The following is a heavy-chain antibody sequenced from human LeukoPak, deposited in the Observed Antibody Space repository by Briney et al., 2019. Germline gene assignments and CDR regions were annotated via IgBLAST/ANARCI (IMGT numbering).Heavy chain of an antibody. D-gene: IGHD1-26*01. V-gene: IGHV3-30*03. Sequence: GRSLRLSCAASGFTFSSYGMHWVRQAPGKGLEWVAVISYDGSNKYYVDSVKGRFTISRDNSKNTLYLQMNNLRAEETAVYYCARDGNFPPRQFQHWGQGTLVTVSS. CDR3: ARDGNFPPRQFQH. CDR1: GFTFSSYG. CDR2: ISYDGSNK. J-gene: IGHJ1*01.